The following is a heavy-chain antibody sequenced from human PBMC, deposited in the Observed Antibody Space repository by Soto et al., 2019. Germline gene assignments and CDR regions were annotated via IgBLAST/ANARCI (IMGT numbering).Heavy chain of an antibody. Sequence: QITLKESGPTLVKPTQTLTLTCTFSGFSLSTSSGVGVGWIRQPPGKALEWLAFIYWDDEKRYSPSLKSRLTVTKDTSKNQVVLIVTNMDPVDTATYYCAHILGIGGYYEGFDYWGQGALLTVSS. D-gene: IGHD1-26*01. J-gene: IGHJ4*02. CDR1: GFSLSTSSGVG. CDR2: IYWDDEK. V-gene: IGHV2-5*02. CDR3: AHILGIGGYYEGFDY.